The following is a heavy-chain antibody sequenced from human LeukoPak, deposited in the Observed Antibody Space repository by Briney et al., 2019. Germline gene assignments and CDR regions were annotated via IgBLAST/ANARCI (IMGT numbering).Heavy chain of an antibody. V-gene: IGHV3-21*01. CDR1: RFTFSSYS. CDR3: ARAPLLEGYFDY. J-gene: IGHJ4*02. CDR2: ISSSSSYI. Sequence: PGGSLRLSCAASRFTFSSYSMNWVRQAPGKGLEWVSSISSSSSYIYYADSVKGRFTISRDNAKNSLYLQMNSLRADDRAVYYCARAPLLEGYFDYWGQGTLVTVSS. D-gene: IGHD5-24*01.